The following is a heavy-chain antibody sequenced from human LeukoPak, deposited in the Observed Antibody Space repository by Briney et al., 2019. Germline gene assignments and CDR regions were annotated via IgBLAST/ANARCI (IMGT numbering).Heavy chain of an antibody. V-gene: IGHV5-51*01. J-gene: IGHJ6*03. CDR1: GYSFTSYW. D-gene: IGHD2-2*02. CDR3: TRNGGYCSSTTCYNAYYYYYMDV. Sequence: GESLKISCKGSGYSFTSYWIGWVRQMPGKGLEWMGIIYPGDSDTRYSPSFQGQVTISADKSISTAYLQWSIPKPTANATYYVTRNGGYCSSTTCYNAYYYYYMDVWGKGTTVTVSS. CDR2: IYPGDSDT.